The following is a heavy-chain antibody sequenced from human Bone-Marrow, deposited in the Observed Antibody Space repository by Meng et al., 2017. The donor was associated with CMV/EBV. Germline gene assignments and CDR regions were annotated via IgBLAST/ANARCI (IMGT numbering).Heavy chain of an antibody. CDR1: GGSFSGYY. CDR2: INHSGST. J-gene: IGHJ4*02. CDR3: ARVAFGTSIGGVHDY. D-gene: IGHD1-26*01. Sequence: SETLSLTCAVYGGSFSGYYWSWIRQPPGKGLEWIGEINHSGSTNYNPSLKSRVTISVDTSKNQFSLKLSSVTAADTAEYYCARVAFGTSIGGVHDYWGQGTLVTVSS. V-gene: IGHV4-34*01.